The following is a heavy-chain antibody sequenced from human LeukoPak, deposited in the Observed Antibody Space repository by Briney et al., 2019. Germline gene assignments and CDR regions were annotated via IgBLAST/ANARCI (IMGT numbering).Heavy chain of an antibody. CDR2: IIPISGTA. CDR1: GGTFSSYA. J-gene: IGHJ4*02. D-gene: IGHD2-2*02. CDR3: ARYCSSTSCYTGTAFDY. V-gene: IGHV1-69*13. Sequence: SVKVSCKASGGTFSSYAISWVRQAPGQGLEWMGGIIPISGTANYAQKFQGRVTITADESTSTAYMELSSLRSEDTAVYYCARYCSSTSCYTGTAFDYWGQGTLVTVSS.